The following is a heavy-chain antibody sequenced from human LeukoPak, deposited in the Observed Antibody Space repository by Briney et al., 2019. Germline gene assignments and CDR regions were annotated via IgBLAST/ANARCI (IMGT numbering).Heavy chain of an antibody. D-gene: IGHD6-13*01. CDR1: DGSISSYY. Sequence: SSETLSLTCTVSDGSISSYYWSWIRQPAGKGLEWIGRIYTSESPTYNPSLKSRVTMSLDTSKNQFSLKLSSVTAADTAVYYCARVSSSWYQDWYFDLWGRGTLVTVSS. V-gene: IGHV4-4*07. J-gene: IGHJ2*01. CDR3: ARVSSSWYQDWYFDL. CDR2: IYTSESP.